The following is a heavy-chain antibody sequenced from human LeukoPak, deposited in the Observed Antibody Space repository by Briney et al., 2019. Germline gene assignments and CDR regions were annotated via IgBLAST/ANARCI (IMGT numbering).Heavy chain of an antibody. J-gene: IGHJ5*02. D-gene: IGHD2-2*01. CDR3: ARGCSSTSCWFDP. CDR2: IYSGGST. Sequence: GGSLRLSCAASGFTVSSNYMGWVRQAPGKGLEWVSVIYSGGSTYYADSVKGRFTISRDNSKNTLYLQMDSLRAEDTAVYYCARGCSSTSCWFDPWGQGTLVTVSS. V-gene: IGHV3-66*02. CDR1: GFTVSSNY.